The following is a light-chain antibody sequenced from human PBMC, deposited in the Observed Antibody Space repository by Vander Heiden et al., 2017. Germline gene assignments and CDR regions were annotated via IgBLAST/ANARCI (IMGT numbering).Light chain of an antibody. CDR2: GES. V-gene: IGKV3-20*01. Sequence: EIVLTQSPGTLSLSPGDRAIVSCRASHSVSSSLAWYQQKPGQAPRLLIYGESTRATGIPDRFSGSGSGTDFTLTINRLETEDFAVYYCQQYYRSPLTFGGGTKVEIK. CDR1: HSVSSS. CDR3: QQYYRSPLT. J-gene: IGKJ4*01.